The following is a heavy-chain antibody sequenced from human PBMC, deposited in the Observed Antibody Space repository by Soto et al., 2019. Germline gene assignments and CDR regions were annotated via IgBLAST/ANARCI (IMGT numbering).Heavy chain of an antibody. J-gene: IGHJ4*02. D-gene: IGHD1-1*01. Sequence: SETLSLTYTVSGGSISSGGYYWSWIRQHPGKGLEWIGYIYYSGSTYYNPSLKSRVTISVDTSKNQFSLKLSSVTAADTAVYYCARDRGSKLELDYWGQGTLVTVSS. CDR2: IYYSGST. CDR3: ARDRGSKLELDY. V-gene: IGHV4-31*02. CDR1: GGSISSGGYY.